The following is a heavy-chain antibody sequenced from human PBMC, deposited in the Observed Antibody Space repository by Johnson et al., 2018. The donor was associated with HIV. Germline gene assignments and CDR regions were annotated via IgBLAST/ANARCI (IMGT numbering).Heavy chain of an antibody. J-gene: IGHJ3*02. CDR1: GFTFSSYA. D-gene: IGHD5-18*01. CDR3: ASPYSYGLDDAFDI. CDR2: ISYDGSDK. Sequence: QVQLVESGGGVVQPGRSLRLSCAASGFTFSSYAIHWVRHAPGKGLEWVAIISYDGSDKYYADSVKGRVTISRDNPKNTVYLHMNNLRAEDTAVYYCASPYSYGLDDAFDIWGQGTMVTVSS. V-gene: IGHV3-30*04.